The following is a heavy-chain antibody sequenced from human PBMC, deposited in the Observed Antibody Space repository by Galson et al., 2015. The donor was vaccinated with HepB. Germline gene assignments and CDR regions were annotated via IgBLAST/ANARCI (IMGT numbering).Heavy chain of an antibody. D-gene: IGHD3-10*01. CDR3: ASWGSGSYPPTGFDY. J-gene: IGHJ4*02. Sequence: SVKVSCKASGYTFTSYDINWVRQATGQGLEWMGWMNPNSGNTGYAQKFQGRVTMTRNSSISTAYMELSSLRSEDTAVYYCASWGSGSYPPTGFDYWGQGTLVTVSS. V-gene: IGHV1-8*01. CDR1: GYTFTSYD. CDR2: MNPNSGNT.